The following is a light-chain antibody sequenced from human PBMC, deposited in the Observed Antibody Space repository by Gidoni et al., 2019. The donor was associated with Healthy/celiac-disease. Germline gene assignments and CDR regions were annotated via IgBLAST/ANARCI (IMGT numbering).Light chain of an antibody. CDR1: EDISNY. CDR2: AAS. J-gene: IGKJ3*01. V-gene: IGKV1-33*01. CDR3: QQYDNPFT. Sequence: DMQSSQSPSSLSASVGDRVTITCQVSEDISNYLNWYQQKPGKAPKLLIYAASNFETGVPSRFGGSGSGADFTFTISSLQPEDIATYYYQQYDNPFTFGHGTKVDIK.